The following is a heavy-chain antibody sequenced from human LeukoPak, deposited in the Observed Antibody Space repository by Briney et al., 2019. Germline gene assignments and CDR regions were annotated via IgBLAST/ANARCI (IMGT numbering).Heavy chain of an antibody. V-gene: IGHV1-2*04. Sequence: ASVKVSCKASGYTFADYFIHWVRQAPGQGLEWMGRINPNTGGAEYAPKFQGWVTMTIDTSISTAYVEVNRLMSDDTAVYYCATDLMSTSNWEFDYWGQGTLVIVSS. CDR1: GYTFADYF. CDR3: ATDLMSTSNWEFDY. CDR2: INPNTGGA. D-gene: IGHD1-26*01. J-gene: IGHJ4*02.